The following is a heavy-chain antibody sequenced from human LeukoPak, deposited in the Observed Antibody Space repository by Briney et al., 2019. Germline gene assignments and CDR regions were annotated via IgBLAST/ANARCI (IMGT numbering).Heavy chain of an antibody. CDR3: ARHNNAYDWDY. J-gene: IGHJ4*02. V-gene: IGHV3-33*01. Sequence: PGGSLRLSCTASGFPFSSYGMHWVRRAPGKGLVWVTVIWPDGSIKYYADSVKGRFTVSRDNSKNTLYLQMNSLRAEDTAVYYCARHNNAYDWDYWGQGTLVTVSS. CDR1: GFPFSSYG. CDR2: IWPDGSIK. D-gene: IGHD5-12*01.